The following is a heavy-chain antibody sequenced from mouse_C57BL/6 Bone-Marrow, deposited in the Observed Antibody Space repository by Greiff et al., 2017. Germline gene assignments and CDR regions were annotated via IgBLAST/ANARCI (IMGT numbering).Heavy chain of an antibody. J-gene: IGHJ1*03. CDR3: ARDGSHWYFDV. Sequence: QVQLQQSGPELVKPGASVKISCKASGYSFTSYYIHWVKQRPGQGLEWIGWIYPGSGNTKYHEKFKGKATLTADTSSSTAYKQLSSLTTEDYAFYYCARDGSHWYFDVWGTGTTVTVSS. V-gene: IGHV1-66*01. CDR2: IYPGSGNT. CDR1: GYSFTSYY. D-gene: IGHD1-1*02.